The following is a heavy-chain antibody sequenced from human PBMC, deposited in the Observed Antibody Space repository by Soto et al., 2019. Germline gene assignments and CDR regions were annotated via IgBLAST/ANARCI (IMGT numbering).Heavy chain of an antibody. CDR1: GGSFSGYY. J-gene: IGHJ6*02. D-gene: IGHD6-13*01. Sequence: QVQLQQWGAGLLKPSETLSLTCAVYGGSFSGYYWSWIGQPPGKGLEWIGEINHSGSTNYNPSLKSRVTISVDTSKNQFSLKLSSVTAADTAVYYCARVLGSIGVSSSWYAYYYYYYGMDVWGQGTTVTVSS. CDR2: INHSGST. V-gene: IGHV4-34*01. CDR3: ARVLGSIGVSSSWYAYYYYYYGMDV.